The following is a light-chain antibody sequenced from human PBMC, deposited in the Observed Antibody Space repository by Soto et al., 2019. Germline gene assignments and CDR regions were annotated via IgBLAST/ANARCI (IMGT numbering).Light chain of an antibody. CDR3: QQYGRSPLQYT. Sequence: EIVLTQSPGSLSLSPGERATLSCRASQSVTSNYLAWYQQKPGQDPRLLIYGESTRAAGVPDRFSGSGSGTDFTLTITRLEPEDFVVYYCQQYGRSPLQYTFGQGTRLGV. CDR2: GES. J-gene: IGKJ2*01. CDR1: QSVTSNY. V-gene: IGKV3-20*01.